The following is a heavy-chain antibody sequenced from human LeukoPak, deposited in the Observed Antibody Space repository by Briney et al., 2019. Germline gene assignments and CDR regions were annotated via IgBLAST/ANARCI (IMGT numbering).Heavy chain of an antibody. V-gene: IGHV3-23*01. D-gene: IGHD4-17*01. CDR3: ANEIRPNDY. Sequence: GGSLRLSCAASGFTFSTFAMSWVRQAPGKGLEWVSAISISGSKTYYADSVKGRFTISRDNSKNTLYLQMNSLRAEDTAVYYCANEIRPNDYWGQGTQVTVSS. CDR2: ISISGSKT. J-gene: IGHJ4*02. CDR1: GFTFSTFA.